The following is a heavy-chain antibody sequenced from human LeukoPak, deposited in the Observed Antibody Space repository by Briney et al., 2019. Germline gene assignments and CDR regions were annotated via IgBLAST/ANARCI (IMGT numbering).Heavy chain of an antibody. V-gene: IGHV3-66*01. CDR2: IYIGGST. J-gene: IGHJ4*02. CDR3: ARGLRTKNYFDY. CDR1: GLTVSYNY. Sequence: GGPLRFSCAASGLTVSYNYVNWVRQAPGKGLEGGSVIYIGGSTYYADSVKGRFTISRDNSKNTVYLQIDSLRAEDTAVYYCARGLRTKNYFDYWGQGTLVTVSS.